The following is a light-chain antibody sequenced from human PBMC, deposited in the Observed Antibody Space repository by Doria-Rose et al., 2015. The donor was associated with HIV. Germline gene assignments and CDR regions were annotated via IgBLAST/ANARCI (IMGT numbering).Light chain of an antibody. J-gene: IGKJ1*01. CDR1: QRFSSTY. CDR3: HQYGTSWT. V-gene: IGKV3-20*01. Sequence: TQSPGTLSLSPGERATLSCRASQRFSSTYLAWYQQKPGQAPSLLIYDGSPRATGIPDRFSASGSGTDFTLTTNRLEPEDFALYYCHQYGTSWTFGQGTKVEI. CDR2: DGS.